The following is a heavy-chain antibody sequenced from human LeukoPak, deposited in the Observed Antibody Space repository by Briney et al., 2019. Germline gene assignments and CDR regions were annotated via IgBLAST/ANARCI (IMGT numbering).Heavy chain of an antibody. Sequence: GGSLRLSCAASGITFSSFEMNWVRQAPGKGLEWLSYISNSGGTIYYAAFVKGRFPISRDNAKNSPLLQMNSPRADDTAHYFCSREGNGVQRVLSFDSWGQGNLVTVSS. CDR2: ISNSGGTI. CDR3: SREGNGVQRVLSFDS. D-gene: IGHD3-10*01. CDR1: GITFSSFE. J-gene: IGHJ4*02. V-gene: IGHV3-48*03.